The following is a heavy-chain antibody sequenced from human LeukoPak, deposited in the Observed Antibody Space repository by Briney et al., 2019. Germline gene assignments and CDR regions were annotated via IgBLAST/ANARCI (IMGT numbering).Heavy chain of an antibody. CDR3: ARDVSAGSQFFDY. V-gene: IGHV1-46*01. CDR1: GYTFTNFY. Sequence: ASVKVFCKASGYTFTNFYMHWVRQAPGQGLEWMGIINPSGGTTTYAQKFQGRVTMTRDTSTNTVYMDLSSLRSEDTAVYYCARDVSAGSQFFDYWGQGTLVTVSS. D-gene: IGHD6-19*01. CDR2: INPSGGTT. J-gene: IGHJ4*02.